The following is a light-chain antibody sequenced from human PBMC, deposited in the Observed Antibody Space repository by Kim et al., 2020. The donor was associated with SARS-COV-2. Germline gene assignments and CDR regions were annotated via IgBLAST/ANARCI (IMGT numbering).Light chain of an antibody. CDR3: QQYSSYPIT. CDR2: GAS. Sequence: DIQMTQSPSSLSASVGDRVTITCRASQGINNYLAWFQQKPGKAPKSLIYGASSLQIGVPSKFSGSGSGTDFNLTIISLQTEDFATYYCQQYSSYPITFGQGKRLEIK. V-gene: IGKV1-16*02. CDR1: QGINNY. J-gene: IGKJ5*01.